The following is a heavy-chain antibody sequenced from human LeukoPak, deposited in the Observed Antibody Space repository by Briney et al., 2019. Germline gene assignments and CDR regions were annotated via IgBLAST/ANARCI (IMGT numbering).Heavy chain of an antibody. V-gene: IGHV3-53*01. CDR3: ARERGRGRDSPWFDY. Sequence: GGSLRLSCAASGFIVSGDFMSWVRQAPGKGLEWVSVIYSDGSTYYADSVKGRFTISRDNTKNTLDLQMTGLRAEDTAVYYCARERGRGRDSPWFDYWGQGTLVTVSS. J-gene: IGHJ4*02. CDR2: IYSDGST. CDR1: GFIVSGDF. D-gene: IGHD1-26*01.